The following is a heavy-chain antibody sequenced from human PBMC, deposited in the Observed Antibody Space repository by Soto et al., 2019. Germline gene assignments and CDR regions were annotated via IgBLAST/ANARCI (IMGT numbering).Heavy chain of an antibody. CDR3: ARGITVVLGVAREFDY. CDR1: GVSFSSSSYY. V-gene: IGHV4-39*01. Sequence: QVQLQESGPGLVKPSETLSLTCTVSGVSFSSSSYYWGWIRQPPGKGLEWLGSIYYSGSTYYNPSLRGRVNLYVDTSKHQFSLRLSSVTAADTAVYYCARGITVVLGVAREFDYWGQGTLVTVSS. CDR2: IYYSGST. J-gene: IGHJ4*02. D-gene: IGHD3-10*01.